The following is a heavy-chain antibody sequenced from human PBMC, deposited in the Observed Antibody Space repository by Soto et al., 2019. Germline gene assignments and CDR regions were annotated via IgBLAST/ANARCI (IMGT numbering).Heavy chain of an antibody. CDR3: AKIPTVRGVSRYYFDD. V-gene: IGHV1-69*12. Sequence: QVQLVQSGAEVKKPGSSVKVSCKASGGTFSSHGIGWVRQAPGQGLEWMGGVIPIFGTPNYAQMFQGRVTITADGSTSTAYMELSSLRSEDTAVYYCAKIPTVRGVSRYYFDDWGQGTRVTVSS. D-gene: IGHD3-10*01. CDR2: VIPIFGTP. J-gene: IGHJ4*02. CDR1: GGTFSSHG.